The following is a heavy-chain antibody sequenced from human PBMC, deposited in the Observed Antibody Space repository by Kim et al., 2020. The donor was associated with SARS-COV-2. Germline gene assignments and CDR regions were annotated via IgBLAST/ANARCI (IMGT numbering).Heavy chain of an antibody. Sequence: SVKVSCKASGGTFSSYAISWVRQAPGQGLEWMGGIIPIFGTANYAQKFQGRVTITADESTSTAYMELSSLRSEDTAVYYCARDHRYDFWSGYQYYYYGMDVWGQGTTVTVSS. D-gene: IGHD3-3*01. CDR1: GGTFSSYA. J-gene: IGHJ6*02. V-gene: IGHV1-69*13. CDR2: IIPIFGTA. CDR3: ARDHRYDFWSGYQYYYYGMDV.